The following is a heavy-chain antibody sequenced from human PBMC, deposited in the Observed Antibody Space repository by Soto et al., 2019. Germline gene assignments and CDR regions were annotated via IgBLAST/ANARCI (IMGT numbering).Heavy chain of an antibody. Sequence: ASVKVSCKASGYTFTSYDINWVRQATGQGLEWMGWMNPNSGNTGYAQKFQGRVTMTRNTSISTAYMELSSLRSEDTAVYYCARGGSITIFGVVPYGFDPWGQGTLVTVSS. CDR2: MNPNSGNT. CDR1: GYTFTSYD. CDR3: ARGGSITIFGVVPYGFDP. J-gene: IGHJ5*02. V-gene: IGHV1-8*01. D-gene: IGHD3-3*01.